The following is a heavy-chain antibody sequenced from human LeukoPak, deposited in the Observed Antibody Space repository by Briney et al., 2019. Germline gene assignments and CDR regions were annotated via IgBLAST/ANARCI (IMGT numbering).Heavy chain of an antibody. CDR2: ISGSGGST. J-gene: IGHJ4*02. Sequence: GGSLRLSCAASGFTFSSYAMSWVRQAPGKGLEWVSAISGSGGSTYYADSVKGRFTISRDNSKNTLYLQMNSLRAEDTAVYYCAKSGWALWFGGYIDYWGKGTLVTVSS. CDR3: AKSGWALWFGGYIDY. D-gene: IGHD3-10*01. CDR1: GFTFSSYA. V-gene: IGHV3-23*01.